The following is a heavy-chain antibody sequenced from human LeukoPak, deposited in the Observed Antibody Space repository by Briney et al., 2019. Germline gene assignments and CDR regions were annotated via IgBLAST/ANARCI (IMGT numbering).Heavy chain of an antibody. Sequence: SVKVSCKASGDTFISYAISWVRQAPGRGLEWMGGIIPIFGTANYAQKFQGRVTITADESTSTAYMELSSLRSEDTAVYYCARGRMAGTYVFDYWGQGTLVTVSS. CDR1: GDTFISYA. CDR3: ARGRMAGTYVFDY. D-gene: IGHD6-19*01. CDR2: IIPIFGTA. J-gene: IGHJ4*02. V-gene: IGHV1-69*13.